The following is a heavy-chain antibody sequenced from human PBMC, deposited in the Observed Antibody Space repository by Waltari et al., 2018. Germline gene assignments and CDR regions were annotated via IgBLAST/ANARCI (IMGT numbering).Heavy chain of an antibody. J-gene: IGHJ5*01. CDR3: TSWRVVAGTGWFDS. CDR1: GSRFSNYD. V-gene: IGHV3-23*01. CDR2: IRNSGGNT. Sequence: VQLLESGGGWVQPGGHLKLPCQASGSRFSNYDRAWVRQAPGKGLEWVTGIRNSGGNTYYGDSVKGRFAISRDNSRNTLHLQMNGLRAEDTAIYYCTSWRVVAGTGWFDSWGQGTLVTVSS. D-gene: IGHD2-15*01.